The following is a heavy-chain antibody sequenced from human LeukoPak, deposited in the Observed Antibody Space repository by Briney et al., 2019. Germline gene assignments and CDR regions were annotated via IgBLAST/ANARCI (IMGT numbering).Heavy chain of an antibody. V-gene: IGHV4-30-4*08. CDR1: GGSISSGDYY. CDR2: IYYSGST. D-gene: IGHD3-16*01. J-gene: IGHJ6*03. Sequence: PSQTLSLPCTVSGGSISSGDYYCRWIRQPPGKGLEWIGYIYYSGSTYYHPSLKSRVTISVDTSTTQFSLKLSSVTAADTAVYYWARDLSISGGDYYYYYYMDVWGKGTTVTVSS. CDR3: ARDLSISGGDYYYYYYMDV.